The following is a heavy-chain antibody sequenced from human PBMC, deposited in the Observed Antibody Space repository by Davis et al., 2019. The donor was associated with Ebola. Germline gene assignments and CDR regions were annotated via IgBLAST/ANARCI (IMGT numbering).Heavy chain of an antibody. D-gene: IGHD3-22*01. J-gene: IGHJ4*02. CDR3: AKDPPLDYYDSSGFFDY. CDR2: ISGSGGST. CDR1: GFTFSSHA. Sequence: PGGSLRLSCAASGFTFSSHAMSWVRQAPGKGLEWVSGISGSGGSTDYEDSVKGRFTISRDNSKKTLYLQMNSLRAEDTAIYYCAKDPPLDYYDSSGFFDYWGQGTLVTVSS. V-gene: IGHV3-23*01.